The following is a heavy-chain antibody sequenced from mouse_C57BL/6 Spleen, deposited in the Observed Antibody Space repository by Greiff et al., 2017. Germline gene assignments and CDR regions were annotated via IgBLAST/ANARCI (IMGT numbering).Heavy chain of an antibody. V-gene: IGHV5-16*01. J-gene: IGHJ1*03. CDR1: GFTFSDYY. CDR3: ARDRPTYWYFDV. Sequence: EVMLVESEGGLVQPGRSMKLSCTASGFTFSDYYMAWVRQVPEKGLEWVANINYDGSSTYYLDSLRSRFIISRDNAKNILYLQMSSLKSEDTATYYCARDRPTYWYFDVWGTGTTVTVSS. CDR2: INYDGSST.